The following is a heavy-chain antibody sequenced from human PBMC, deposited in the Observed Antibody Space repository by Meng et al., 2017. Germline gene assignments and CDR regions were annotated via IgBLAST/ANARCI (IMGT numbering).Heavy chain of an antibody. CDR3: ARGSYSFDS. Sequence: QIHVQQSGPGLVKPSQTLSLICAISGDSVSSNSAAWNWIRQSPSRGLEWLGRAYYRSKWYHDYAESVKSRISIDPDTSKNQFSLQLRSVTPEDSAVYYCARGSYSFDSWGQRTLVTVSS. CDR2: AYYRSKWYH. CDR1: GDSVSSNSAA. V-gene: IGHV6-1*01. D-gene: IGHD1-26*01. J-gene: IGHJ4*02.